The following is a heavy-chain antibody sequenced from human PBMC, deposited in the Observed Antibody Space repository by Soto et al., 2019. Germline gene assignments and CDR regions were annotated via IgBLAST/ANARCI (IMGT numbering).Heavy chain of an antibody. CDR3: ARDQESITDRILQY. D-gene: IGHD3-10*01. J-gene: IGHJ4*02. V-gene: IGHV1-18*01. CDR1: GDTFASFG. Sequence: ASVKVSCKASGDTFASFGFSWVRQAPGQGLEWLGWISAYNGNTHYAQKVRDRVTLTTDTSTNTAYMELRSLTSDDTAAYYCARDQESITDRILQYWGQGTRVTVSS. CDR2: ISAYNGNT.